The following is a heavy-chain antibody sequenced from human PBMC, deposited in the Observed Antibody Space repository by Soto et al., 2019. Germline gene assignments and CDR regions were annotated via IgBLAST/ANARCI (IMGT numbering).Heavy chain of an antibody. Sequence: PSETLSLTCAVSGGSISSSNWWSWVRQPPGKGLEWIGEIYHSGSTNYNPSLKSRVTISVDTSKNQFSLKLSSVTAADTAVYYCARPRDCSSTSCYGALDPWGQGTLVTVSS. CDR2: IYHSGST. J-gene: IGHJ5*02. D-gene: IGHD2-2*01. CDR3: ARPRDCSSTSCYGALDP. V-gene: IGHV4-4*02. CDR1: GGSISSSNW.